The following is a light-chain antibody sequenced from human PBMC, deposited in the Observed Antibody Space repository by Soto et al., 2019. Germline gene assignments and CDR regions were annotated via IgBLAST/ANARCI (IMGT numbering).Light chain of an antibody. Sequence: DIQMTQSPSTLSASVGDRVTITCRASQTIDSWLAWYQQRPGKPPNLLIYKASTLASGVPSRFGGRRSGTDFTLTVSSLQPEDFATYYCQQSYSIPLTFGGGTKVEI. CDR2: KAS. CDR3: QQSYSIPLT. CDR1: QTIDSW. V-gene: IGKV1-5*03. J-gene: IGKJ4*01.